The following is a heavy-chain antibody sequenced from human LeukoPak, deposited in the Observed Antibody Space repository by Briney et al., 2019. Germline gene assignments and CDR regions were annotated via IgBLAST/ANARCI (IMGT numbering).Heavy chain of an antibody. CDR2: IYYSGTA. Sequence: SETPSLTCTVSGGSISSGDFYWSWVRQHPEKGLEWIGYIYYSGTAYYNPSLKSRVTMSVDTSKNQSSLKLDSVTAADTAVYYCARFSNAHGVKFDYWGQGTLVTVSS. CDR3: ARFSNAHGVKFDY. J-gene: IGHJ4*02. CDR1: GGSISSGDFY. V-gene: IGHV4-31*03. D-gene: IGHD2-8*01.